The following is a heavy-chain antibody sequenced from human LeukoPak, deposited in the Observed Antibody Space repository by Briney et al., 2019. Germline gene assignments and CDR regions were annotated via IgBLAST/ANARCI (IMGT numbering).Heavy chain of an antibody. Sequence: PGGSLRLSCAASGFTFSSYSMNWVRQAPGKGLEWISYISSSSSTRYYADSVKGRFTISRDNAKNSLYLQMNSLRDEDTAVYYCARGWFGELLHDAFDIWGQGTMVTVSS. D-gene: IGHD3-10*01. CDR1: GFTFSSYS. CDR3: ARGWFGELLHDAFDI. CDR2: ISSSSSTR. V-gene: IGHV3-48*02. J-gene: IGHJ3*02.